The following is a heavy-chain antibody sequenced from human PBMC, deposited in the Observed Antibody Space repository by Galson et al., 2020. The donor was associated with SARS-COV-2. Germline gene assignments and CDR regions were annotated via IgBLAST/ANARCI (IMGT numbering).Heavy chain of an antibody. V-gene: IGHV3-66*01. D-gene: IGHD1-26*01. CDR2: IYGGGST. CDR1: GFTVSSNH. J-gene: IGHJ6*02. CDR3: ARGLKWELTYGLDV. Sequence: GSLKISCVVSGFTVSSNHMTWVRQAPGKGLEWVSVIYGGGSTYYADSVKGRFTISRDNSKSTLYLQMNNLKAEDTAVYYCARGLKWELTYGLDVWGQGTTVTVSS.